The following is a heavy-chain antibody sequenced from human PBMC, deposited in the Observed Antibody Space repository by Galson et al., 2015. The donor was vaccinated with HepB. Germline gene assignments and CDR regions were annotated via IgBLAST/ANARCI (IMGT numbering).Heavy chain of an antibody. CDR2: ISYDGSNK. CDR1: GFTFSSYG. D-gene: IGHD6-19*01. V-gene: IGHV3-30*18. CDR3: AKDQRYSSGWSTHGYFQH. Sequence: SLRLSCAASGFTFSSYGMHWVRQAPGKGLEWVAVISYDGSNKYYADSVKGRFTISRDNSKNTLYLQMNSLRAEDTAVYYCAKDQRYSSGWSTHGYFQHWGQGTLVTVSS. J-gene: IGHJ1*01.